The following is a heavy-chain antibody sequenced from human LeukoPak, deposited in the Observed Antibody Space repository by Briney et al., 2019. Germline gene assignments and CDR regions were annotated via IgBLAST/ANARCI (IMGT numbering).Heavy chain of an antibody. J-gene: IGHJ6*02. D-gene: IGHD2-2*01. CDR3: AKDRPAAAIGYYGMDV. V-gene: IGHV3-30*18. CDR1: GFTSSSYG. CDR2: ISYDGSNK. Sequence: GGSLRLSCAASGFTSSSYGMHWVRQAPGKGLEWVAVISYDGSNKYYADSVKGRFTISSDNSKSTLDLQMNSLRAEDTAVYYCAKDRPAAAIGYYGMDVWGQGTTVTVSS.